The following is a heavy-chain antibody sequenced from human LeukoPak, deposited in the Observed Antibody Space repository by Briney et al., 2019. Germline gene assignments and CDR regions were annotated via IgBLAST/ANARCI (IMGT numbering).Heavy chain of an antibody. CDR2: ISSSGSTI. V-gene: IGHV3-11*01. D-gene: IGHD6-19*01. CDR1: GFTFSDYY. Sequence: GGSLRLSCAASGFTFSDYYMSWIRQAPGKGLEWVSYISSSGSTIYYADSVKGRFTISRDNAKNSLYLQMNSLRAEDTAVYYCARSSVTGYYYGMDVWGQGTTVTVSS. CDR3: ARSSVTGYYYGMDV. J-gene: IGHJ6*02.